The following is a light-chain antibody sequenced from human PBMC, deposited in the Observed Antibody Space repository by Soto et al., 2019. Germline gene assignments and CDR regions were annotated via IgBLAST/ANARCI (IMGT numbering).Light chain of an antibody. V-gene: IGKV3-15*01. Sequence: EVVMTQSPATLSLSPGESVNLSCRASQSVRTNLAWYQQKGGQTPRLLIYGASTRATGVPARFSGSGSGTEFTLTISSLQSEDFAVYYCQQYNNWPPITFGQGTRLEIK. CDR2: GAS. J-gene: IGKJ5*01. CDR3: QQYNNWPPIT. CDR1: QSVRTN.